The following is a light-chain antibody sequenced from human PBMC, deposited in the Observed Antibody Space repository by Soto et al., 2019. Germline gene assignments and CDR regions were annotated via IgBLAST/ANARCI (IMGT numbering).Light chain of an antibody. V-gene: IGKV3D-15*01. CDR2: GAS. CDR3: QQYNTWPRT. Sequence: APSLGTLSLSPGESDIISCRASQSVSNNYLAWYQQKPGQAPRLLIYGASNRATGIPDRFSGSGSGTEFTLTIDSLQSEDFVLYYCQQYNTWPRTFGQGTKVDIK. CDR1: QSVSNN. J-gene: IGKJ1*01.